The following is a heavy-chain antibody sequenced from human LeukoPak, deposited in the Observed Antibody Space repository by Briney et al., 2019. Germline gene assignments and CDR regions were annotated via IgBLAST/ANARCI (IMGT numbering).Heavy chain of an antibody. D-gene: IGHD2-21*01. CDR2: IGTSSTNT. Sequence: GGSLRLSCAASGFTFSDWYMNWVRQAPGKGLEWISCIGTSSTNTHYADSVKGRFTISRDNTKNSVHLQLKNVRAEDTAVYYCASPCGGDCSFLDIWGQGTMVTVSS. CDR3: ASPCGGDCSFLDI. J-gene: IGHJ3*02. V-gene: IGHV3-11*01. CDR1: GFTFSDWY.